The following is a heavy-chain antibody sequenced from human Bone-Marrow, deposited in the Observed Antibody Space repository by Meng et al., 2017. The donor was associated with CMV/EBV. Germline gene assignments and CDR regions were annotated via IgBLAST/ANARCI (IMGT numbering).Heavy chain of an antibody. D-gene: IGHD4-11*01. CDR1: GFTFDDYT. CDR2: ISWDGGST. J-gene: IGHJ4*02. Sequence: GGSLRLSCAASGFTFDDYTMHWVRQAPGKGLEWVSLISWDGGSTYYADSVKGRFTISRDNSKNSLYLQMNSLRTADTALYYCAKDMEDYSLGYWGQGPRVTGSS. CDR3: AKDMEDYSLGY. V-gene: IGHV3-43*01.